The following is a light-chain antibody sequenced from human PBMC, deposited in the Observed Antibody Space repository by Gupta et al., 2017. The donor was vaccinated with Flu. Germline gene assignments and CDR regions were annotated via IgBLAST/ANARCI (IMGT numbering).Light chain of an antibody. Sequence: DIQLTQSHSALSASVGDRVAITCRASQSIALHVNWYQQKPGKAPHLLIHSASALHTGGPSRFNGSGAWSEFTLTINSLQPEDSATYYCQQTYTTPRTFGQGTKLEIK. CDR2: SAS. CDR1: QSIALH. J-gene: IGKJ1*01. V-gene: IGKV1-39*01. CDR3: QQTYTTPRT.